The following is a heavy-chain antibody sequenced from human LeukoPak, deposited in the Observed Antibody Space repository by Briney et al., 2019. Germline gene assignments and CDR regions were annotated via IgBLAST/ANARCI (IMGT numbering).Heavy chain of an antibody. D-gene: IGHD3-10*01. CDR2: INHSGST. CDR3: ARESYGLGRYYPSSYYFDY. CDR1: GGSFIGYY. J-gene: IGHJ4*02. Sequence: PSETLSLTCALSGGSFIGYYWSWVRQPPGRGLEWIGEINHSGSTNYNPSLKSRVTISVDTSKNQFSLKLSSVTAADTAVYYCARESYGLGRYYPSSYYFDYWGQGILVTVSS. V-gene: IGHV4-34*01.